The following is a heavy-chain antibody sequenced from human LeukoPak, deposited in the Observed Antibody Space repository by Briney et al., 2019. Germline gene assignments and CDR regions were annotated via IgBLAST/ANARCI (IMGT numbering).Heavy chain of an antibody. D-gene: IGHD3-3*01. V-gene: IGHV4-34*01. J-gene: IGHJ4*02. CDR3: ARGRISGLRFLEWLLYFDY. Sequence: SETLSLTCAVYGGSFSGYYWSWIRQPPGKGLEWIGEINHSGSTNYNPSLKSRVTISVDTSKNQFSLKLSSVTAADTAVYYCARGRISGLRFLEWLLYFDYWGQGTPVTVSS. CDR2: INHSGST. CDR1: GGSFSGYY.